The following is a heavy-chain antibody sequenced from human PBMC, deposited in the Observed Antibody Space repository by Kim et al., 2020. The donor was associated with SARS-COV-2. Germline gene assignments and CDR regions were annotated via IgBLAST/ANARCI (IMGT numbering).Heavy chain of an antibody. V-gene: IGHV3-23*01. D-gene: IGHD3-10*01. CDR3: AKAPLPYGSGRGYYYYYGMDV. Sequence: FTISRDNSKNTLYLQMNSLRAEDTAVYYCAKAPLPYGSGRGYYYYYGMDVWGQGTTVTVSS. J-gene: IGHJ6*02.